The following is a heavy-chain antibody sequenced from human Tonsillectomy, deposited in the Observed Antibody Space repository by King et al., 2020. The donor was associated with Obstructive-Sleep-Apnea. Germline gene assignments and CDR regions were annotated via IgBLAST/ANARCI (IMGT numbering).Heavy chain of an antibody. CDR3: AKERGIGGATKGVICDY. CDR1: GFTFSNYA. D-gene: IGHD1-26*01. Sequence: DVQLVQSGGDLVQPGGSLRLSCEASGFTFSNYALSWVRQAPGKGLEWVSAISGSGGDTYYADSVKGRFTISRDSSKSTLYLQMNSLRVEDTAIYYCAKERGIGGATKGVICDYWGQGTLVTVSS. J-gene: IGHJ4*02. V-gene: IGHV3-23*04. CDR2: ISGSGGDT.